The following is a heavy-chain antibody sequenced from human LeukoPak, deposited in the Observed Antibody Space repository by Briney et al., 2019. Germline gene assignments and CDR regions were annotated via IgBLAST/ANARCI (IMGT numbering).Heavy chain of an antibody. CDR3: ARRRGYSSSWYEP. D-gene: IGHD6-13*01. Sequence: SETLSLTCTVSVGSISSSSYYWGWIRQPPGKGLEWIGSIYYSGSTYYNPSLKSRVTISVDTSKTQSSLKLSSLTAADTAVYYCARRRGYSSSWYEPWGQGTLVTVSS. CDR1: VGSISSSSYY. J-gene: IGHJ5*02. CDR2: IYYSGST. V-gene: IGHV4-39*01.